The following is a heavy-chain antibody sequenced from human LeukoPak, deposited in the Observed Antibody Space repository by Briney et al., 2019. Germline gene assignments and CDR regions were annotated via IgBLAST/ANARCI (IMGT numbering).Heavy chain of an antibody. J-gene: IGHJ4*02. CDR3: ARFAYYYDSSGYYFPFDY. CDR2: INPNSGGT. D-gene: IGHD3-22*01. CDR1: GYTFTGYY. Sequence: ASVKVSCKASGYTFTGYYMHWVRQAPGQGLEWMGRINPNSGGTNYPQKFQGRVTMTRDTSISTAYMELGRLRSDDTAVYYCARFAYYYDSSGYYFPFDYWGQGTLVTVSS. V-gene: IGHV1-2*06.